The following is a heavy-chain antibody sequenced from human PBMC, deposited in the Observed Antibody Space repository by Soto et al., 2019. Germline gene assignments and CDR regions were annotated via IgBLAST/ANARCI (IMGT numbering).Heavy chain of an antibody. Sequence: ASVKVSLKASGFTPTTHGFTRGRQAPGQGLEWMGRSSALNGYKNYEQNFQGRLTITTDSSTSTAYMELRRLRSDDTALYYCASATSIAIGLRNWGQGTLVTFSS. CDR3: ASATSIAIGLRN. CDR1: GFTPTTHG. D-gene: IGHD6-6*01. CDR2: SSALNGYK. V-gene: IGHV1-18*01. J-gene: IGHJ4*02.